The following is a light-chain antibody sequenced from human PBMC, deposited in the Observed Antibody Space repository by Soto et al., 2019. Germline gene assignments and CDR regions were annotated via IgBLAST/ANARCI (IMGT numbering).Light chain of an antibody. Sequence: EIVLTQSPGTLCLSPGERATLSCRASQNISSSYLAWYQQKPGQAPRLLIYGASSRAAGIPDRFSGSGSGTDFTLTISRLEPEDFAVYHCQHYGRSIFTFGGGTTVEIK. V-gene: IGKV3-20*01. CDR2: GAS. CDR1: QNISSSY. J-gene: IGKJ4*01. CDR3: QHYGRSIFT.